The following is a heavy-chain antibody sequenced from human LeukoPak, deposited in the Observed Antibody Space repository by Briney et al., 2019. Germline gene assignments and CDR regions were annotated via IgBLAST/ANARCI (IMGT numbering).Heavy chain of an antibody. CDR2: IGTAGDT. J-gene: IGHJ4*02. CDR3: ARGDYDDGYYYFDY. V-gene: IGHV3-13*01. Sequence: GGSLRLSCAASGFTFSSYDMHWVRQATGKGLEWASAIGTAGDTYYPGSVKGRFTISRENAKNSLYLQMNSLRAEDTAVYYCARGDYDDGYYYFDYWGQGTLVTVSS. D-gene: IGHD4-17*01. CDR1: GFTFSSYD.